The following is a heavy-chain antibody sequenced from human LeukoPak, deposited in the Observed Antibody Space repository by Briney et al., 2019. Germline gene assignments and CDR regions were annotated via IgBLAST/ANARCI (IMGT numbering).Heavy chain of an antibody. CDR1: VYTFSSYG. CDR2: ISVYNGNT. Sequence: GASVKVSCKASVYTFSSYGISWVRQAPGQGLEWMGWISVYNGNTKYAQKFQGRVTMTTDTSTSTVYMELRSLRSDDTAVYYCARMATILHPLDYWGQGALVTVSS. D-gene: IGHD5-24*01. J-gene: IGHJ4*02. V-gene: IGHV1-18*01. CDR3: ARMATILHPLDY.